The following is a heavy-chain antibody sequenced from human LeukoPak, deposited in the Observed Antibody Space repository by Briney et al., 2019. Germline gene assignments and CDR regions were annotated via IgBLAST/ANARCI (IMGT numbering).Heavy chain of an antibody. CDR3: AREVTSGLYLLDY. CDR2: IFHSGST. D-gene: IGHD3-16*01. J-gene: IGHJ4*02. Sequence: SETLSLTCTVSGGSISGYYWNWIRQPAGKGLEWIGRIFHSGSTNYNPSLNSRVTMSVDTSKNQFSLKLSSVTAADTAVYYCAREVTSGLYLLDYWGQGTLVTVSS. V-gene: IGHV4-4*07. CDR1: GGSISGYY.